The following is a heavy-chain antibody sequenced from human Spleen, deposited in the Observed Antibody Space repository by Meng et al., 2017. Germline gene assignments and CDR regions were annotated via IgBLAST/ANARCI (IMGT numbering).Heavy chain of an antibody. CDR1: AASFSDYD. D-gene: IGHD4-23*01. CDR3: ARTPGLRWTPKIDQ. V-gene: IGHV4-34*01. Sequence: QVERQQWGAGLLKPSEPLSPSSFVSAASFSDYDWSWIRQPPGKGLEWIGEINQSGSTTYNPSLKSRVTMSVDTSKNQFSLNLRSVTAADTAVYFCARTPGLRWTPKIDQWGLGTLVTVSS. J-gene: IGHJ4*02. CDR2: INQSGST.